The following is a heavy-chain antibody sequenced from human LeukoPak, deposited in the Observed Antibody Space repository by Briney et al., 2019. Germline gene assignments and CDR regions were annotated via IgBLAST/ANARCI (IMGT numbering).Heavy chain of an antibody. CDR2: INPSGGST. Sequence: GASVKVSCKASGYTFIRYYMHWVRQPPAKGLEWMGIINPSGGSTSYAQKFQVRVTMTEDTSTDTAYMELSSLKSEDTAVYYCATHGGYYYYYFDYWGQGTLVTVSS. V-gene: IGHV1-46*01. CDR3: ATHGGYYYYYFDY. CDR1: GYTFIRYY. J-gene: IGHJ4*02. D-gene: IGHD3-22*01.